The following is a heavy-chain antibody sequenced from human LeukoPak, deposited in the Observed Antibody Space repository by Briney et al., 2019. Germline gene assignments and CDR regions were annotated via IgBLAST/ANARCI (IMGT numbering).Heavy chain of an antibody. Sequence: PSETLSLTCTVSGGSISSYYWSWIRQPPGKGLEWIGYIYYSGSTNYNPSLKSRVTISVDTSKNQFPLKLSSVTAAATAVYYCARVGYSSWYRYYFDYWGQGTLVTVSS. CDR3: ARVGYSSWYRYYFDY. D-gene: IGHD6-13*01. V-gene: IGHV4-59*01. J-gene: IGHJ4*02. CDR1: GGSISSYY. CDR2: IYYSGST.